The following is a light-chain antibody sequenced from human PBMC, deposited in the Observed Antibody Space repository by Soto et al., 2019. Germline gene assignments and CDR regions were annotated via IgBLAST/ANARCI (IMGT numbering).Light chain of an antibody. Sequence: EVVLTQSPGTLSLSPGERATLSCRASQSVSNNYLAWYQQKPGQGPRLLIFGSSDRATVIPDRFSGSGSGTDFTLTISRLEPEDCAVYYCKQYGSPPPYTFGQGTKLEIK. CDR3: KQYGSPPPYT. V-gene: IGKV3-20*01. J-gene: IGKJ2*01. CDR2: GSS. CDR1: QSVSNNY.